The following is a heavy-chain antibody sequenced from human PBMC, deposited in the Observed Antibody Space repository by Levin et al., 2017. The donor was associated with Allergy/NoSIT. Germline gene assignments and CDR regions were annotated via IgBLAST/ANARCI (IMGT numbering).Heavy chain of an antibody. CDR1: GYTFTSYY. Sequence: GESLKISCKASGYTFTSYYMHWVRQAPGQGLEWMGIINPSGGSTSYAQKFQGRVTMTRDTSTSTVYMELSSLRSEDTAVYYCARGGFLEWLSPEDYFDYWGQGTLVTVSS. CDR3: ARGGFLEWLSPEDYFDY. CDR2: INPSGGST. V-gene: IGHV1-46*01. D-gene: IGHD3-3*01. J-gene: IGHJ4*02.